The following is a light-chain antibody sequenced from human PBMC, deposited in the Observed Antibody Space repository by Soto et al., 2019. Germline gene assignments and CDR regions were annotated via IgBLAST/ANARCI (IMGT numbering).Light chain of an antibody. V-gene: IGKV1-9*01. CDR1: LGISSY. J-gene: IGKJ4*01. CDR2: AAS. Sequence: DIQLTQSPSFLSASVGDRVTISCRGSLGISSYLAWYQQKPGKAPKFLIYAASTLQSGVPSRFSGSGSGTEFTLTISILQPEDFATYYCLQVNSYPVTFGGGTKVEIK. CDR3: LQVNSYPVT.